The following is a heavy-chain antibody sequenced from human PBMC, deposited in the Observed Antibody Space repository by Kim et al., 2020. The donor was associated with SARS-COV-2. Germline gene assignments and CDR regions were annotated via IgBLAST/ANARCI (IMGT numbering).Heavy chain of an antibody. CDR1: GGSFSGYY. CDR2: INHSGST. V-gene: IGHV4-34*01. Sequence: SETLSLTCAVYGGSFSGYYWSWIRQPPGKGLEWIGEINHSGSTNYNPSLKSRVTISVDTSKDQFSLKLSSVTAADTAVYYCARGYDILTGYYVARPFDYWGQETLVTLSS. D-gene: IGHD3-9*01. CDR3: ARGYDILTGYYVARPFDY. J-gene: IGHJ4*02.